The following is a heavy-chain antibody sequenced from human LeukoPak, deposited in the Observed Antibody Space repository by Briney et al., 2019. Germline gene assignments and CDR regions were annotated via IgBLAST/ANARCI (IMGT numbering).Heavy chain of an antibody. Sequence: PSETLSLTCTVSGGSISSGSYYWSWIRQPAGKGLEWIGRIYTSGSTNYNPSLKSRVTISVDTSKNQFSLKLSSVTAADTAVYYCARVDGYQLLQWGQGTLVTVSS. J-gene: IGHJ4*02. D-gene: IGHD2-2*01. CDR1: GGSISSGSYY. CDR2: IYTSGST. CDR3: ARVDGYQLLQ. V-gene: IGHV4-61*02.